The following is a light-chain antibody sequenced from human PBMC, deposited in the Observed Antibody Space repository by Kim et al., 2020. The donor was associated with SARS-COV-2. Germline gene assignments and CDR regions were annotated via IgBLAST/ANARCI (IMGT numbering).Light chain of an antibody. CDR2: RDS. J-gene: IGLJ2*01. V-gene: IGLV3-1*01. CDR3: QAWDIITVV. CDR1: KLGDKY. Sequence: SYELTQPPSVSVSPGQTASITCTGDKLGDKYVCWYQQKPGQSPVLVIYRDSTRPSGIPERFSGSNSGNTATLTISGTQTVDEADYYCQAWDIITVVFGGGTQLTVL.